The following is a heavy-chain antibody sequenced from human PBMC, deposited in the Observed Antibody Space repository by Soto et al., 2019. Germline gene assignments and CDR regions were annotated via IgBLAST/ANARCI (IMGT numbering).Heavy chain of an antibody. V-gene: IGHV1-3*05. Sequence: QVQLVQSGAEEKKPGASVKVSCKASGYTFTGYAMHWVRQAPGQRLEWMGWINAGNGNTKYSQEFQGRVTITRDTSASTAYMELSSLRSEATAVYYCARAVAVAADFDYWCQGTLVTVSS. CDR2: INAGNGNT. CDR1: GYTFTGYA. D-gene: IGHD6-19*01. CDR3: ARAVAVAADFDY. J-gene: IGHJ4*02.